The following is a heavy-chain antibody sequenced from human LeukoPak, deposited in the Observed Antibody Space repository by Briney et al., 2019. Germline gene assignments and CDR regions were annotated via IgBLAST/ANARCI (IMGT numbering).Heavy chain of an antibody. CDR1: GGSIGSDY. CDR2: IYYTGGT. V-gene: IGHV4-59*08. Sequence: TPSETLSLTCTVSGGSIGSDYWTWIRQPPGKGLEYIGYIYYTGGTNYNPSLKSRVTISVDTSKNQFSLKLSSVTAADTAVYYCARGNIVATNPPRYFDYWGQGTLVTVSS. CDR3: ARGNIVATNPPRYFDY. D-gene: IGHD5-12*01. J-gene: IGHJ4*02.